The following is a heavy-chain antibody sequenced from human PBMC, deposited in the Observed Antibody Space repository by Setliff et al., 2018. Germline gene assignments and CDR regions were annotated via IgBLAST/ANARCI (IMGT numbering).Heavy chain of an antibody. Sequence: GESLKISCEGSGYSFTNYWIAWVRQMPGKGLEWMGIIYPGDSDIRYSPSFQGQVTFSVDKSINTAYLQWSSLKASDTAVYYCARAHSSTLSVHDYWGQGTLVTVSS. D-gene: IGHD2-2*01. J-gene: IGHJ4*02. CDR3: ARAHSSTLSVHDY. CDR1: GYSFTNYW. CDR2: IYPGDSDI. V-gene: IGHV5-51*01.